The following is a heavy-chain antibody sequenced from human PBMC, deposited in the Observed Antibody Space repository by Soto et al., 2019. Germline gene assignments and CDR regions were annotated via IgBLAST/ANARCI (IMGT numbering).Heavy chain of an antibody. V-gene: IGHV1-18*04. CDR2: ISGHNGKT. J-gene: IGHJ4*02. Sequence: QVQLVQSGGEVKKPGASVKVSCKASGYTFINHGISWVRQAPGQGLEWMGWISGHNGKTNYAQKFQGRVTMTTDTATSTAFMELRSLRSDDTAVYYCARESYPLAYCFDYWGQGTLVSVSS. CDR1: GYTFINHG. CDR3: ARESYPLAYCFDY.